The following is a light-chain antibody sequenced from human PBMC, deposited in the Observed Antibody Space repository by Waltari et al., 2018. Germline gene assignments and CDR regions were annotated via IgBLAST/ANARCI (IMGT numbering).Light chain of an antibody. V-gene: IGKV1-33*01. CDR3: QQYDGVPPWT. Sequence: DIQMTQSPSSLSASVGDRVTITCQASQDISNYLNWYQQKPGKAPKLLIYDASKLEAGVPSRFSGSGSGTDFSFTISSLQPEDVATYYCQQYDGVPPWTFGQGTRVDFK. CDR1: QDISNY. CDR2: DAS. J-gene: IGKJ1*01.